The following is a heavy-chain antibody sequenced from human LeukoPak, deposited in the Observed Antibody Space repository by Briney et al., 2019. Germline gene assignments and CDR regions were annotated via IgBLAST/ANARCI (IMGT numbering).Heavy chain of an antibody. V-gene: IGHV3-7*03. CDR1: GFTFSSYS. CDR2: MNIDGSEK. CDR3: ARGPNTAMVEDAFDI. D-gene: IGHD5-18*01. J-gene: IGHJ3*02. Sequence: GGSLRLSCAASGFTFSSYSMNWVRQAPGKRLEWVANMNIDGSEKYYADSVKGRFSISRDNARNSVYLQMASLRVEDTAVYYCARGPNTAMVEDAFDIWGQGTMVTVSS.